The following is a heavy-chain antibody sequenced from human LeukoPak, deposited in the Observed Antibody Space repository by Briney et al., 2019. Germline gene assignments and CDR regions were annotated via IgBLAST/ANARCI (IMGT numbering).Heavy chain of an antibody. J-gene: IGHJ6*02. Sequence: SETLSLTCTVSGGSISSYYWSWIRQPAGKGLEWIGSIYYSGSTYYNPSLKSRVTISVDTSKNQFSLKLSSVTAADTAVYYCARHRADYYYYGMDVWGQGTTVTVSS. CDR3: ARHRADYYYYGMDV. CDR2: IYYSGST. V-gene: IGHV4-59*05. CDR1: GGSISSYY. D-gene: IGHD3-10*01.